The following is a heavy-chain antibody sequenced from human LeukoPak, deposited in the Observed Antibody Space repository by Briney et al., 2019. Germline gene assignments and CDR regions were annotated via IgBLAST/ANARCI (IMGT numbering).Heavy chain of an antibody. CDR3: AKGRYGDYGDYFDY. Sequence: GRSLRFSCAASGFTFDDYAMHWVRQAPGKGLEWVSGISWNSGSIGYADSVKGRFTISRDNAKNSLYLQMNSLRAEDTALYYCAKGRYGDYGDYFDYWGQGTLVTVSS. J-gene: IGHJ4*02. V-gene: IGHV3-9*01. CDR1: GFTFDDYA. CDR2: ISWNSGSI. D-gene: IGHD4-17*01.